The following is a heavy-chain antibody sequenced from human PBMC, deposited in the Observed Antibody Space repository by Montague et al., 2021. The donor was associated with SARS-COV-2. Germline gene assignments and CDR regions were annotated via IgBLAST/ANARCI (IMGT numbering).Heavy chain of an antibody. J-gene: IGHJ4*02. CDR3: ARQAPGVDYYFDS. CDR1: GDSISSSHW. Sequence: SETLSLTCVVSGDSISSSHWWTWVRQSPGKGPEWIGDLFHSGATNYNPSLKGRVTFSVDKSKNQFSLKMTSVTAADTAFYYCARQAPGVDYYFDSWGQGTLVTVAS. D-gene: IGHD6-13*01. V-gene: IGHV4-4*02. CDR2: LFHSGAT.